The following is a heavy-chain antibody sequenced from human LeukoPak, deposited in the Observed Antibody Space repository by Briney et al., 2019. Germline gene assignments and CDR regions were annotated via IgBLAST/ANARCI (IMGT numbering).Heavy chain of an antibody. V-gene: IGHV4-59*01. D-gene: IGHD1/OR15-1a*01. CDR2: IYYSGST. CDR3: AREGNNAFDI. J-gene: IGHJ3*02. Sequence: SETLSLTCSVSGGSISSYYWSWIRQPPGKGLEWIGYIYYSGSTNYNPSLKSRVTISVDTSKNQFSLKLSSVTAADTAVYYCAREGNNAFDIWGQGTMVTVSS. CDR1: GGSISSYY.